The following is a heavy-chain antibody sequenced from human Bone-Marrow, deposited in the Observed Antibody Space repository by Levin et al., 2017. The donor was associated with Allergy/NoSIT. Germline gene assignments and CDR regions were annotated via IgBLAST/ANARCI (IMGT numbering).Heavy chain of an antibody. CDR3: ARTKDYYDSSGYYYDFFDY. Sequence: GESLKISCAASGFTFRSSSMNWVRQAPGKGLEWVSSISSSSSYIYYADSVKGRFTISRDNAKNSLYLQMNSLRAEDTAVYYCARTKDYYDSSGYYYDFFDYWGQGTLVTVSS. CDR2: ISSSSSYI. D-gene: IGHD3-22*01. CDR1: GFTFRSSS. J-gene: IGHJ4*02. V-gene: IGHV3-21*01.